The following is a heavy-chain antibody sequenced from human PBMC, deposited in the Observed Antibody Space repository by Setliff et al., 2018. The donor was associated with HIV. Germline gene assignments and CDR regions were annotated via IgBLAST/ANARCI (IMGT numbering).Heavy chain of an antibody. D-gene: IGHD3-10*01. CDR1: GVSINTGSFY. V-gene: IGHV4-61*02. CDR2: IYTSGST. Sequence: SETLSLTCTVSGVSINTGSFYWNWIRQPAGKGLEWIGRIYTSGSTSYTPSLKSRVSMSMDTSKNQFSLKLTSVTAADTAVYYCARSIYGSGTYPLDIWGPGILVTVSS. J-gene: IGHJ4*02. CDR3: ARSIYGSGTYPLDI.